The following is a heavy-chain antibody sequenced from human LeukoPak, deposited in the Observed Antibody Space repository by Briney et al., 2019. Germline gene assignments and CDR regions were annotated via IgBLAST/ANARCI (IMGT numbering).Heavy chain of an antibody. D-gene: IGHD6-13*01. V-gene: IGHV4-59*08. CDR3: ARAAYGMDV. J-gene: IGHJ6*02. CDR1: GGSISSYY. CDR2: IHYSGST. Sequence: PSETLSLTCTVSGGSISSYYWSWIRQPPGKGLEWIGYIHYSGSTNYNPSLKSRVTISVDTSKNQFSLKLSSVTAADTAVYYCARAAYGMDVWGQGTTVTVSS.